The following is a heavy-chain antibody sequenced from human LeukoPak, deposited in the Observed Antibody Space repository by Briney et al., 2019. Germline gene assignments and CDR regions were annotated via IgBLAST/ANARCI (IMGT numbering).Heavy chain of an antibody. V-gene: IGHV3-30*04. CDR1: GFTFSSYA. D-gene: IGHD6-13*01. CDR3: ARGIFTGYSSSWSWGGLDY. CDR2: ISYDGSNK. J-gene: IGHJ4*02. Sequence: GRSLRLSCAASGFTFSSYAMHWVRQAPGRGLEWVAVISYDGSNKYYADSVKGRFTISRDSSKNTLYLQMNSLRAEDTAVYYCARGIFTGYSSSWSWGGLDYWGQGTLVTVSS.